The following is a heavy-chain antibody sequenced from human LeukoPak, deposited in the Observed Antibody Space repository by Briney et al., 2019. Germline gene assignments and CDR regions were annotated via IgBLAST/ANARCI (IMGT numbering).Heavy chain of an antibody. CDR1: GFTFSSYA. V-gene: IGHV3-23*01. Sequence: GGSLRLSCAASGFTFSSYAMSWVRQAPGKGLEWVSGISRSGDNTYYADSVKGRFTISRDNAKNSLYLQMNSLRAEDTAVYYCARDRYCSSTSCYIVYYYGMDVWGQGTTVTVS. CDR3: ARDRYCSSTSCYIVYYYGMDV. J-gene: IGHJ6*02. CDR2: ISRSGDNT. D-gene: IGHD2-2*02.